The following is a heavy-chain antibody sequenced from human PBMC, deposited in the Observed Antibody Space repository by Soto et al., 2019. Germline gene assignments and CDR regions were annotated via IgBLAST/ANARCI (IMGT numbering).Heavy chain of an antibody. D-gene: IGHD2-15*01. CDR3: GVDSGYCSGGSCLIPFDY. J-gene: IGHJ4*02. CDR1: GGTFSSYA. CDR2: IIPIFGTA. Sequence: SVKVSCKASGGTFSSYAISWVRQAPGQGLEWMGGIIPIFGTANYAQKFQGRVTITADESTSTAYMELSSLRSEDTAVYYCGVDSGYCSGGSCLIPFDYWGQGTLVTVSS. V-gene: IGHV1-69*13.